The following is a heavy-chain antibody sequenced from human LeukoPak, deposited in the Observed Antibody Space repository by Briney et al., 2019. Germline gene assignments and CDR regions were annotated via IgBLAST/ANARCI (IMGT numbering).Heavy chain of an antibody. D-gene: IGHD2-2*01. CDR1: GFTFSSYW. Sequence: PGGSLRLSCAASGFTFSSYWMHWVRQAPGKGLVWVSRINSDGSSTSYADSVKGRFTISRDNAKNTLYLQTNSLRAEDTAVYYCASRPRNCSSTSCYLKGPGYWGQGTLVTVSS. CDR2: INSDGSST. V-gene: IGHV3-74*01. J-gene: IGHJ4*02. CDR3: ASRPRNCSSTSCYLKGPGY.